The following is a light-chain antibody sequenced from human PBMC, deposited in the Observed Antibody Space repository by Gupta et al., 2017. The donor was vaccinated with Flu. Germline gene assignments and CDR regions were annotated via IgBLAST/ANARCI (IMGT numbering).Light chain of an antibody. CDR3: QHSYSTWT. V-gene: IGKV1-39*01. CDR1: QSISSY. Sequence: DTQMTQSASSLSASVGDRVTITCRASQSISSYLNWYQQKPGKAPKLLIYAASSLQSGVPSRFSGSGSGTDFTLTISSLQPEDFATYYCQHSYSTWTFGQGTKVEIK. CDR2: AAS. J-gene: IGKJ1*01.